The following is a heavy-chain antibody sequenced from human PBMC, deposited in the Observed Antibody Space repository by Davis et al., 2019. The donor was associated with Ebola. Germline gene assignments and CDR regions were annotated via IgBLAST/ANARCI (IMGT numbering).Heavy chain of an antibody. Sequence: HPQTLSLTSAISVDSLPGHICSWNWIRQSPSRGLEWLGRTYYNSKWYIDYPVSVKSRLIINPDTSKNQFSLQLNSVTPEDTAVYYCVRGWLRSAFDYWGQGTLVTVSS. D-gene: IGHD5-12*01. CDR3: VRGWLRSAFDY. J-gene: IGHJ4*02. CDR1: VDSLPGHICS. CDR2: TYYNSKWYI. V-gene: IGHV6-1*01.